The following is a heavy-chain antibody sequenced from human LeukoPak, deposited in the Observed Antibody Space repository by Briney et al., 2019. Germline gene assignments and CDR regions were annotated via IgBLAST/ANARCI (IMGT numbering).Heavy chain of an antibody. CDR3: AKGRCSGPGCDSFDY. Sequence: GGYLRLSCAASGLVFGKYAMAWVRQAPGKGLECVSIISDDSSFTYYLDSVKGRSTIFRDNSKNTLYLHMNSLKAEDTAVYCCAKGRCSGPGCDSFDYWGQGALVTVSS. V-gene: IGHV3-23*01. J-gene: IGHJ4*02. CDR1: GLVFGKYA. D-gene: IGHD5-12*01. CDR2: ISDDSSFT.